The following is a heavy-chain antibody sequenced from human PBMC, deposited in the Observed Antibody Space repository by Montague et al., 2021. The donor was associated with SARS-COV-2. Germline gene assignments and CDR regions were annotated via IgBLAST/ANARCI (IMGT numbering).Heavy chain of an antibody. V-gene: IGHV3-66*01. Sequence: SLRLSCAASGFTVSSNYMSWVRQAPGKGLKWVSVIYSGGSTYYADSVKGRFTISRDSSKNTLYLQMNSLRAEDTAVYYCARDKAGPTGGGWFDPWGQGTLVTVAS. CDR1: GFTVSSNY. J-gene: IGHJ5*02. D-gene: IGHD1-26*01. CDR3: ARDKAGPTGGGWFDP. CDR2: IYSGGST.